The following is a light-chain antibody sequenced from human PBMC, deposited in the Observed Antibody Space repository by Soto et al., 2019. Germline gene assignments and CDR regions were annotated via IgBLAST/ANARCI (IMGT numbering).Light chain of an antibody. V-gene: IGKV3-20*01. J-gene: IGKJ2*01. CDR2: GAS. CDR1: QNVGASS. CDR3: QKYGGPPYT. Sequence: EIVLTQSPGTLSLSPGEGAALSCRASQNVGASSIAWYQQKPGQAPRLLIYGASIRATGIADRFSGSGSGTDFTLTITSLEPEDFAIYYCQKYGGPPYTFGQGTKLEIK.